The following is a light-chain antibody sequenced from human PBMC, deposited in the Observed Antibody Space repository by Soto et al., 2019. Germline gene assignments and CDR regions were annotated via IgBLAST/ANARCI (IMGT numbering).Light chain of an antibody. CDR3: HVWDSRSDHVV. V-gene: IGLV3-21*04. Sequence: SYELTQPPSVSVAPGKTARITCGGNNIGSKSVHWYQQKPGQAPVLVIYYDSDRPSGIPERFSCSNSGNTATLTISRVEAGDEADYYCHVWDSRSDHVVFGGGTKLTVL. J-gene: IGLJ2*01. CDR2: YDS. CDR1: NIGSKS.